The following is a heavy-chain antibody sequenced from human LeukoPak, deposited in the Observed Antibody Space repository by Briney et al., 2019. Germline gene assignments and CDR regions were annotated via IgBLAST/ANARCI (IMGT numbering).Heavy chain of an antibody. V-gene: IGHV3-33*08. J-gene: IGHJ6*02. Sequence: PGGSLRLSCAASGFTFSSYGMHWVRQAPGKGLEWVAVIWYDGSNKYYADSVKGRFTISRDNSKKTLYLQMNSLRAEDTAVYYCAREIQTAMVTNYYYGMDAWGQGTTVTVSS. CDR1: GFTFSSYG. CDR2: IWYDGSNK. CDR3: AREIQTAMVTNYYYGMDA. D-gene: IGHD5-18*01.